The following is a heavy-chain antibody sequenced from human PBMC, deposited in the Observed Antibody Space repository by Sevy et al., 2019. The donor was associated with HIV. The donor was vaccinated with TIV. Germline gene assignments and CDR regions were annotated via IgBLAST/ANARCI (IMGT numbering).Heavy chain of an antibody. Sequence: GGSLRHSCIASGFIFSDYYMSWIRQAPGKGLEWISYISGSDNTIYYADSLKGRFTISRENAKNSRYLQMNSLRVDDTAVYYCARDHVKDGDLGDYYYFAMDVWGQGTTVTVSS. D-gene: IGHD4-17*01. J-gene: IGHJ6*02. V-gene: IGHV3-11*01. CDR1: GFIFSDYY. CDR2: ISGSDNTI. CDR3: ARDHVKDGDLGDYYYFAMDV.